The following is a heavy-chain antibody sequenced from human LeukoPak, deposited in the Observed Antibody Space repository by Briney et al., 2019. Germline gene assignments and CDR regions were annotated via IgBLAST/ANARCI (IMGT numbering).Heavy chain of an antibody. J-gene: IGHJ4*02. CDR3: ARAQLAYCGGACFLELDY. CDR1: GDSVSSNSAA. D-gene: IGHD2-21*02. CDR2: TYYRSKWYN. V-gene: IGHV6-1*01. Sequence: SQTLSLTCAISGDSVSSNSAAWNWIRQSPSRGLEWLGRTYYRSKWYNDYAVSVKSRITINPDTSKNQFSLQLNSVTPEDTAVYYCARAQLAYCGGACFLELDYWGQGTLVTVSS.